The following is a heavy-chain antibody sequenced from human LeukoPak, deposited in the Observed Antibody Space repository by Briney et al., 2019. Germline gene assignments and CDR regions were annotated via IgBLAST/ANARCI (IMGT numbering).Heavy chain of an antibody. CDR2: IYYSGST. J-gene: IGHJ4*02. CDR1: GGSISSSNW. D-gene: IGHD3-9*01. V-gene: IGHV4-4*02. Sequence: SGTLSLTCAVSGGSISSSNWWSWVRRPPGKGLEWIGSIYYSGSTYYNPSLKSRVTISVDTSKNQFSLKLSSVTAADTAVYYCATTPGGYYDILTGYLYYFDYWGQGTLVTVSS. CDR3: ATTPGGYYDILTGYLYYFDY.